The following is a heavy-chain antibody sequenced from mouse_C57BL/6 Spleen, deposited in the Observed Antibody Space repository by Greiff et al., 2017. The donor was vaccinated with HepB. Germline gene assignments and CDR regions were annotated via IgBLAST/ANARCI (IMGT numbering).Heavy chain of an antibody. CDR3: ARMDYGPY. CDR1: GFTFSDYG. D-gene: IGHD1-1*01. CDR2: ISSGSSTI. Sequence: DVKLVESGGGLVKPGGSLKLSCAASGFTFSDYGMHWVRQAPEKGLEWVAYISSGSSTIYYADTVKGRFTISRDNAKNTLFLQMTSLSSEDTAMYYCARMDYGPYWGQGTLVTVSA. J-gene: IGHJ3*01. V-gene: IGHV5-17*01.